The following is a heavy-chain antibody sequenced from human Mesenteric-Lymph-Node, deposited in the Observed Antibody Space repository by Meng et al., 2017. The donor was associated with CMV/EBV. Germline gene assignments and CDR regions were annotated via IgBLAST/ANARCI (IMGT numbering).Heavy chain of an antibody. J-gene: IGHJ4*02. CDR1: GGSISSYY. CDR3: GGAGSYNDY. D-gene: IGHD3-10*01. V-gene: IGHV4-59*12. CDR2: FYYSGGT. Sequence: GSLRLSCTASGGSISSYYWSWIRQPPGKGLEWIGYFYYSGGTNYNPSLKSRVSMSVDTSRNQFSLKVNSVTAADTAMYYCGGAGSYNDYWGQGTLVTVSS.